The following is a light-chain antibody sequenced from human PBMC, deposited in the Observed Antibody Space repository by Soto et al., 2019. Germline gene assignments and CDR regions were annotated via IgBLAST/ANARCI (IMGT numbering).Light chain of an antibody. CDR2: DAS. Sequence: EIVSTQSPATLSLSPGERATLSCRASQSVSSYLAWYQQKPGQAPRLLIYDASNRATGIPARFSGSGSGTDFTLTISSLEPEDFAVYYCQQYGSSSITFGQGTRLEIK. CDR1: QSVSSY. J-gene: IGKJ5*01. CDR3: QQYGSSSIT. V-gene: IGKV3-11*01.